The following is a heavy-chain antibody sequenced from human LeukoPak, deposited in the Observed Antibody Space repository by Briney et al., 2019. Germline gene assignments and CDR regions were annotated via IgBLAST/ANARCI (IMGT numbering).Heavy chain of an antibody. Sequence: SETLSLTCAVYDGSFSGYYWSWIRQPPGKGLEWIGEINHSGSTNYNPSLKSRVTISVDTSKNQFSLKLSSVTAADTAVYYCARGRRQWLVLGYFQHWGQGTLVTVSS. J-gene: IGHJ1*01. D-gene: IGHD6-19*01. CDR2: INHSGST. V-gene: IGHV4-34*01. CDR3: ARGRRQWLVLGYFQH. CDR1: DGSFSGYY.